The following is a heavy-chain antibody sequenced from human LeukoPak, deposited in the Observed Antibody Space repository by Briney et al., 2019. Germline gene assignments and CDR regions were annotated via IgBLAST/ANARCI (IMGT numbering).Heavy chain of an antibody. V-gene: IGHV1-69*05. Sequence: GSSVKVSCKASGGTFSSYAISWVRQAPGQGLEWMGGIIPIFGTANYAQKFQGRVTITTDESTSTAYMELSSLRSEDTAVYYCARDYWSSGSYSVWFDPWAREPWSPSPQ. CDR1: GGTFSSYA. CDR2: IIPIFGTA. D-gene: IGHD3-10*01. CDR3: ARDYWSSGSYSVWFDP. J-gene: IGHJ5*02.